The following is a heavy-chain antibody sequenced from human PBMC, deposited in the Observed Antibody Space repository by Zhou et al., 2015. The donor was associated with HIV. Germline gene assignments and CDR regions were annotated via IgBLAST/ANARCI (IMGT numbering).Heavy chain of an antibody. D-gene: IGHD6-19*01. CDR1: GYTFSSYG. J-gene: IGHJ6*02. Sequence: QVQLVQSGAEVKKPGASVKVSCKASGYTFSSYGISWVRQAPGQGLEWMGGIIPIFGTANYAQKFQGRVTITADESTSTAYMELSSLRSEDTAVYYCARDRKGQWLAPXANYGMDVWGQGP. CDR3: ARDRKGQWLAPXANYGMDV. V-gene: IGHV1-69*13. CDR2: IIPIFGTA.